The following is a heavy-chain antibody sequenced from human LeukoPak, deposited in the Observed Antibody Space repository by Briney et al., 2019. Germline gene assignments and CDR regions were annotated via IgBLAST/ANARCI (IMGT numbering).Heavy chain of an antibody. V-gene: IGHV4-39*01. CDR3: ARPASSGWYPYDY. D-gene: IGHD6-19*01. J-gene: IGHJ4*02. CDR1: GGSINRSNYY. CDR2: IFYSGTT. Sequence: SESLSLTCTVSGGSINRSNYYWGWIRQPPGKGLEWIGSIFYSGTTYYNPSLKSRVTISVDTSKNQFSLKLNSVTAADTAVYYCARPASSGWYPYDYWGQGTPVTVSS.